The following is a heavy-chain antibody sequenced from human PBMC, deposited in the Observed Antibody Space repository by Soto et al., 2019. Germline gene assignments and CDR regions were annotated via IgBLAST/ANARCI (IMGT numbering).Heavy chain of an antibody. CDR1: GYTFTSYG. V-gene: IGHV1-18*04. CDR3: ARDLLRFLEWSIPEAFDI. Sequence: RASVKVSCKASGYTFTSYGISWVRQAPGQGLEWMGWISAYNGNTNYAQKLQGRVTMTTDTSTSTAYMELRSLRSDDTAVYYCARDLLRFLEWSIPEAFDIWGQGTMVTVSS. J-gene: IGHJ3*02. D-gene: IGHD3-3*01. CDR2: ISAYNGNT.